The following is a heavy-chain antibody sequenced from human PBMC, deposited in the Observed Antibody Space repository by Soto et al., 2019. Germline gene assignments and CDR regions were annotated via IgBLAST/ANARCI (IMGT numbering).Heavy chain of an antibody. CDR2: IYYSGST. D-gene: IGHD6-19*01. J-gene: IGHJ6*02. Sequence: SETLSLTCALYGGSFAGYYWSWIRQSPGKGLEWIGYIYYSGSTNYNPSLKSRVTISVDTPKNQLSLKLSSVTAADTAVYYCARGNIEGMAVYYGMDVWGQGPTVTVSS. V-gene: IGHV4-59*01. CDR1: GGSFAGYY. CDR3: ARGNIEGMAVYYGMDV.